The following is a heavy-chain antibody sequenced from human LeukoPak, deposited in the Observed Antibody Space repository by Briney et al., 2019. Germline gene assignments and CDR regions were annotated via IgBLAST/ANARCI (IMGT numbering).Heavy chain of an antibody. V-gene: IGHV3-23*01. CDR3: AKMGNDFWSGYYSGGYFDF. CDR1: TFTFSTYA. CDR2: ISASGGST. Sequence: GGSLRLSCAASTFTFSTYAMSWVRQAPGKGLQWVSVISASGGSTYYADSVKGRFTLSRDNSKNTLYLQMNSLRAEDTAVYHCAKMGNDFWSGYYSGGYFDFWGQGTLVTVSP. D-gene: IGHD3-3*01. J-gene: IGHJ4*02.